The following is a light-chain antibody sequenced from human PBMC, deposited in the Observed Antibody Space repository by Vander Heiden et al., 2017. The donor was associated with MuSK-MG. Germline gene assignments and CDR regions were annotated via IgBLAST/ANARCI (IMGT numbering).Light chain of an antibody. J-gene: IGLJ3*02. V-gene: IGLV2-14*03. Sequence: QSALTQPASASRPPRQSIAISCTGTSSDVGAYNYFSWYQQHPGKAPKLIIYDVNNRPSGVSNRFSGSKSGNTASLTISGLEAEDEADYYCTSDTTSSTRVFGGGTRLTVL. CDR2: DVN. CDR1: SSDVGAYNY. CDR3: TSDTTSSTRV.